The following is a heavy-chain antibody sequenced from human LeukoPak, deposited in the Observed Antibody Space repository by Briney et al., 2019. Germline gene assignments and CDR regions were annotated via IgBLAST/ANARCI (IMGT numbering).Heavy chain of an antibody. CDR2: IRYDGSNK. Sequence: GGSLRLSCAASRFTFSNDAMSWVRRAPGKGLEWVAFIRYDGSNKYYADSVKGRFTISRDNSKNTLYLQMNSLRAEDTAVYYCAKDSSSWSTFDYWGQGTLVTVSS. CDR1: RFTFSNDA. V-gene: IGHV3-30*02. CDR3: AKDSSSWSTFDY. J-gene: IGHJ4*02. D-gene: IGHD6-13*01.